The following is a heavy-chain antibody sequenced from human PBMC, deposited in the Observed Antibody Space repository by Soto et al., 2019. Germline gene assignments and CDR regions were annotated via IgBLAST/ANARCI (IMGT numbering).Heavy chain of an antibody. CDR3: ERVEYSNLFDP. J-gene: IGHJ5*02. D-gene: IGHD6-6*01. Sequence: QVQLQESGPGLVKPSGTLSLTCAVSSGAISSSNWLIWVRQPPGKGLAWIGEIYHSGSTNYNPTLKIRVTITVDTSTTHLSLKLSLVSDADTAVYDCERVEYSNLFDPWGQGTLVIVSS. CDR1: SGAISSSNW. V-gene: IGHV4-4*02. CDR2: IYHSGST.